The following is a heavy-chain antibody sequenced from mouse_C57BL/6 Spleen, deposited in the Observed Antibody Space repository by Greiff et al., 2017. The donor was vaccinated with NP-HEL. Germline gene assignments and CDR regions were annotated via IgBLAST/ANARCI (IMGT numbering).Heavy chain of an antibody. CDR2: IYPGSGST. Sequence: QVQLQQPGAELVKPGASVKMSCKASGYTFTSYWITWVKQRPGQGLEWIGDIYPGSGSTNYNEKFKSKATLTVDTSSSTAYMQLSSLTSEDSAVDYCARGHYGYDLYAMDYWGQGTSVTVSS. CDR1: GYTFTSYW. CDR3: ARGHYGYDLYAMDY. D-gene: IGHD2-2*01. J-gene: IGHJ4*01. V-gene: IGHV1-55*01.